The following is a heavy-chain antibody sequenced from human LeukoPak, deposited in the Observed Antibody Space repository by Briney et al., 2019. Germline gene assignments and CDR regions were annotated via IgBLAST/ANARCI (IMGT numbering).Heavy chain of an antibody. J-gene: IGHJ4*02. V-gene: IGHV3-30-3*01. CDR1: GFTLSSYG. CDR3: APSRDGYTMWDY. D-gene: IGHD5-24*01. CDR2: ISYDGSNK. Sequence: PGGSLRLSCAASGFTLSSYGMHWVRQAPGKGLEWVAVISYDGSNKYYADSVKGRFPISRDNSKNTLYLQMNSLRAEDTAVYYCAPSRDGYTMWDYWGQGTLVTVSS.